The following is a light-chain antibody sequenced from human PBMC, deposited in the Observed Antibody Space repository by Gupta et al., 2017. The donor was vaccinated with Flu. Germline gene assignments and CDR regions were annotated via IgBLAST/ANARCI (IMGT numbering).Light chain of an antibody. J-gene: IGLJ3*02. CDR3: CSYAGSSTFWV. Sequence: QSALTQPRSVSGSPGQSVTISCTGSSSDVGGYNYVSWYQQYPGKAPNLLIYEVTKRHSGVPGRFSGSKSGSTASLTITGLQADDDADYYCCSYAGSSTFWVFGGGTTLTVL. V-gene: IGLV2-11*01. CDR1: SSDVGGYNY. CDR2: EVT.